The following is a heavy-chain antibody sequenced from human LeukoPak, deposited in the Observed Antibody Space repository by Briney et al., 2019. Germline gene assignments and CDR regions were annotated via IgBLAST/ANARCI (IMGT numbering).Heavy chain of an antibody. V-gene: IGHV3-43*01. CDR2: ISWDGADT. Sequence: GGSLRLSCAASGFTFGDYTMHWVRQTPGKGLEWVSLISWDGADTYYADSVKGRFTISRDNSKNPLYLQMNSLRTDDTALYYCAKDSANTYLPDYWGQGTLVTVSS. CDR3: AKDSANTYLPDY. CDR1: GFTFGDYT. D-gene: IGHD2-2*02. J-gene: IGHJ4*02.